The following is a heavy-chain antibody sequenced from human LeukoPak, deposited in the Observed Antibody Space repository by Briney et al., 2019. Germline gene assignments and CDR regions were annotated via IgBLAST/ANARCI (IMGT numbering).Heavy chain of an antibody. CDR3: AKDYYDSSGPFDY. CDR2: ISYDGSNK. D-gene: IGHD3-22*01. V-gene: IGHV3-30*18. J-gene: IGHJ4*02. CDR1: GFTFSSYG. Sequence: PGGSLRLSCVASGFTFSSYGMHWVRQAPGKGLEWVAVISYDGSNKYYADSVKGRFTISRDNSKNTLYLQMNSLRAEDTAVYYCAKDYYDSSGPFDYWGQGTLVTVSS.